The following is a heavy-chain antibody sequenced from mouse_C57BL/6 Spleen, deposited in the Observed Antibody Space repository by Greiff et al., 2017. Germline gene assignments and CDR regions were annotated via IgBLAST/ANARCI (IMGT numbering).Heavy chain of an antibody. Sequence: QVQLQQPGAELVMPGASVKLSCKASGYTFTSYWMHWVKQRPGQGLEWIGRIYPSDSDTNYNQKFKGKATLTVDKSSSTAYMQLSSLTSEDSAVYYCAISPDYYVFDYWGQGTTLTVSS. V-gene: IGHV1-74*01. CDR2: IYPSDSDT. J-gene: IGHJ2*01. CDR1: GYTFTSYW. D-gene: IGHD1-1*01. CDR3: AISPDYYVFDY.